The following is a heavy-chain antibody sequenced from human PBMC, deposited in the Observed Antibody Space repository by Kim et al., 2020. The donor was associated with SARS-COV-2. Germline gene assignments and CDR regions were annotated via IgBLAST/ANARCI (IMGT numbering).Heavy chain of an antibody. CDR2: IYYSGST. CDR3: ARSEGRSSWHQFHH. J-gene: IGHJ4*02. D-gene: IGHD6-13*01. CDR1: GDSISSYY. Sequence: SETLSLTCTVSGDSISSYYCSWIRQPPGKGLEWIGYIYYSGSTNYNPSLKSRVTISVDTSKNQFYLELTSVTAADTAVYYCARSEGRSSWHQFHHWGQGTLVTVPS. V-gene: IGHV4-59*01.